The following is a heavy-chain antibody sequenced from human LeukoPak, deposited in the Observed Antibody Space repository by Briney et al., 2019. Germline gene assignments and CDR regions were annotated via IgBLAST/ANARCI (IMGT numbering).Heavy chain of an antibody. CDR2: MNPNSGNT. CDR3: ATPPPSGYDHPPKGFDI. D-gene: IGHD5-12*01. CDR1: GYTFTSYD. V-gene: IGHV1-8*01. J-gene: IGHJ3*02. Sequence: ASVKVSCKASGYTFTSYDINWVRQATGQGLEWMGWMNPNSGNTGYAQKFQGRVTMTRNTSISTAYMELSSLRSEDTAVYYCATPPPSGYDHPPKGFDIWGQGTMVTVSS.